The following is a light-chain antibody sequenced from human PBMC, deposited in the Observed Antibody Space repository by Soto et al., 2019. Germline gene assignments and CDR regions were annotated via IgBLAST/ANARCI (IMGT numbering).Light chain of an antibody. CDR3: SSYTSSSTSYV. Sequence: QSALTQPRSVSGSPGQSVTISCTGISGDVGGHDFVSWYQQHPGKAPKLILYDVDKRPSGVPDRFSGSRSGNTASLTISGLQADDEADYYCSSYTSSSTSYVFGTGTKVTVL. CDR1: SGDVGGHDF. J-gene: IGLJ1*01. CDR2: DVD. V-gene: IGLV2-11*01.